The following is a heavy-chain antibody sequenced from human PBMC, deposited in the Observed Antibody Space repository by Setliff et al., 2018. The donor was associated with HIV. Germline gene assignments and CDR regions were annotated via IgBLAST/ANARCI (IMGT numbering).Heavy chain of an antibody. CDR1: GFTFSSYG. CDR2: IRYDGSNK. V-gene: IGHV3-30*02. D-gene: IGHD1-26*01. CDR3: AKPIPVGWYFDL. Sequence: GGSLRLSCAASGFTFSSYGLHWVRQAPGRGLEWVAFIRYDGSNKNYADSVKGRFTISRDNSKNTLSLQMNSLRAEDTAVYYCAKPIPVGWYFDLWGRGTLVTVSS. J-gene: IGHJ2*01.